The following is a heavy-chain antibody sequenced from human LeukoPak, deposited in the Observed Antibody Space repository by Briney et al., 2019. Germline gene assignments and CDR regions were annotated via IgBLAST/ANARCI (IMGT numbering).Heavy chain of an antibody. V-gene: IGHV4-59*01. CDR3: ARGAGDYDFWSGYYAYYYYGMDV. CDR2: IYYSGST. J-gene: IGHJ6*02. D-gene: IGHD3-3*01. CDR1: GGSISSYY. Sequence: SETLSLTCTVSGGSISSYYWSWVRQPPGKGLEWVGYIYYSGSTNYNPSLKSRVTISVDTSKNQFSLKLGSVTAADTAVYYCARGAGDYDFWSGYYAYYYYGMDVWGQGTTVTVSS.